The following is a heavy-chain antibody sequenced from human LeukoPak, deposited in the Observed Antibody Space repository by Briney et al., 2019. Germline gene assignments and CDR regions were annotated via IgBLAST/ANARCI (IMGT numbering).Heavy chain of an antibody. Sequence: ASVKVSRKDSGYTFTSYAMHLVRQAPGQRLEWVGWINAGNGNTKYAQKCRGRVTITRDTSASTAYMELSSLRSEDTALYYCARYYYGSGSNMDVWGQGTAVTV. CDR3: ARYYYGSGSNMDV. J-gene: IGHJ6*02. D-gene: IGHD3-10*01. V-gene: IGHV1-3*01. CDR2: INAGNGNT. CDR1: GYTFTSYA.